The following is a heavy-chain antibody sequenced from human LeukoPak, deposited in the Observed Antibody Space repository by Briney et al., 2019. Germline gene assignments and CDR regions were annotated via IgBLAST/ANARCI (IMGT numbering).Heavy chain of an antibody. CDR2: IYYSGST. Sequence: SETLSLTCTVSGGSISSSSYYWGWIRQPPGKGLEWIGSIYYSGSTYYNPSLKSRVTMSVDTSKNQFSLKLSSVTAADTAVYYCARVAMVRGYYYYMDVWGKGTTVTISS. V-gene: IGHV4-39*07. CDR1: GGSISSSSYY. D-gene: IGHD3-10*01. J-gene: IGHJ6*03. CDR3: ARVAMVRGYYYYMDV.